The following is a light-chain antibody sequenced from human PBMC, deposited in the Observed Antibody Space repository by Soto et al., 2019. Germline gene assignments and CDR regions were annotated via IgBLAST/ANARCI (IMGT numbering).Light chain of an antibody. V-gene: IGLV2-14*01. CDR2: EVS. J-gene: IGLJ1*01. Sequence: QSALAQPASVSGSPGQSITISCTGTSSDVGGYNFVCWFQQHPGKVPKLLIYEVSNRPSGVSNRFSGSKSSNTASLTISGLQPEDEADYYCTSYTKTSPLVFGTGTKVTVL. CDR3: TSYTKTSPLV. CDR1: SSDVGGYNF.